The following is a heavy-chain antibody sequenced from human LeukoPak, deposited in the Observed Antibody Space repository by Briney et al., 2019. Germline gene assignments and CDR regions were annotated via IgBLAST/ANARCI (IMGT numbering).Heavy chain of an antibody. CDR3: TRDGADIVVVVAATAGSGYYMDV. CDR2: IRSKAYGGTT. J-gene: IGHJ6*03. V-gene: IGHV3-49*03. CDR1: GFTFGDYA. Sequence: GGSLRLSCTASGFTFGDYAMSWFRQAPGKGLEWVGFIRSKAYGGTTEYAASVKGRFTISRDDSKSIAYLQMNSLKTEDTAVYYCTRDGADIVVVVAATAGSGYYMDVWGKGTTVTVSS. D-gene: IGHD2-15*01.